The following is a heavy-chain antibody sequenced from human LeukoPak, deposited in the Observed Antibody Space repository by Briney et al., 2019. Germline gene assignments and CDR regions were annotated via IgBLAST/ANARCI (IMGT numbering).Heavy chain of an antibody. Sequence: PGGSLRLSCAASGFTFSSYATSWVRQAPGKGLEWVSAISGSGGSTYYADSVKGRFTISRDNSKNTLYLQMNSLRAEDTAVYYCAKDRLRRGDNSYDYWGQGTLVTVSS. CDR2: ISGSGGST. CDR1: GFTFSSYA. CDR3: AKDRLRRGDNSYDY. D-gene: IGHD2-21*02. V-gene: IGHV3-23*01. J-gene: IGHJ4*02.